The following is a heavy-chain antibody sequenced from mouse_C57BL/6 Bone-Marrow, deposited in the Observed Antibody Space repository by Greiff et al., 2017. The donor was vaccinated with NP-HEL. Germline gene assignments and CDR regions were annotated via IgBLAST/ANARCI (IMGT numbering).Heavy chain of an antibody. J-gene: IGHJ2*01. V-gene: IGHV5-16*01. CDR2: INYDGSST. CDR3: ARGGGYYGRDY. CDR1: GFTFSDYY. Sequence: EVMLVESEGGLVQPGSSMKLSCTASGFTFSDYYMAWVRQVPEKGLEWVANINYDGSSTYYLDSLKSRFIISRDNAKNILYLQMSSLKSEDTATYYCARGGGYYGRDYWGQGTTLTVSS. D-gene: IGHD1-2*01.